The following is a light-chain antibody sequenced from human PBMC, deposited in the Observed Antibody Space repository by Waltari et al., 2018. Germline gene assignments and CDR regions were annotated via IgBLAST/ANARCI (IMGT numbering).Light chain of an antibody. J-gene: IGLJ3*02. CDR3: NSYTRKTASVV. Sequence: QSALTQPASVSGSPGQSITISCFCTSSYIGCYNYFSWYQQYPCKAPKLMIYDVSKRPSGVSDRFSGSKSDNTASLTISGLRAEDEADYYCNSYTRKTASVVFGGGTKLTVL. CDR2: DVS. V-gene: IGLV2-14*01. CDR1: SSYIGCYNY.